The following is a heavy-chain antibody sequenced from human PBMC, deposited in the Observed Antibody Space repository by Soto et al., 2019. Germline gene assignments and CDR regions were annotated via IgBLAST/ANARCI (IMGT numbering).Heavy chain of an antibody. D-gene: IGHD6-19*01. CDR1: GFTFSDHY. CDR3: ARGIAVAPGAFDI. Sequence: EVQVVESGGGLVQPGGSLRLSCAASGFTFSDHYMDWVRQAPGKGLEWVARSRNKANSYTTEYAAPVKGRVTISRDDSKNSLYLQMNSLKTEDTAVYYCARGIAVAPGAFDIWGQGTMFTVSS. V-gene: IGHV3-72*01. CDR2: SRNKANSYTT. J-gene: IGHJ3*02.